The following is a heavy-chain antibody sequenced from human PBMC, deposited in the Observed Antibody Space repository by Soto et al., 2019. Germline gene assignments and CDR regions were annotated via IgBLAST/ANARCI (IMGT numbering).Heavy chain of an antibody. D-gene: IGHD5-12*01. J-gene: IGHJ4*02. Sequence: GGSLRLSCAASGFTFSNYYMSWIRHIPGKGLEWLSYISITSSHIDYADSVKGRFTISRDNAKSSLYLEMNNLRAEDTPVYYCARDGLRTQDYFDYGGQGTLVTVPS. CDR1: GFTFSNYY. V-gene: IGHV3-11*06. CDR2: ISITSSHI. CDR3: ARDGLRTQDYFDY.